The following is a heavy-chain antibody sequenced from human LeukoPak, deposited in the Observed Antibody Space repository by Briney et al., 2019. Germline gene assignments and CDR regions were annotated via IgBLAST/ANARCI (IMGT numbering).Heavy chain of an antibody. CDR1: GGTFSGYY. CDR2: INHGGST. V-gene: IGHV4-34*01. Sequence: KPSETLTLTCAASGGTFSGYYWSWICQPPGKGLEWIGEINHGGSTNYNPSLKSRVTISVDTSKNQFSLKLSSVTAADTAVYYCARGHTSIAARGRFDYWGQGTLVTVSS. CDR3: ARGHTSIAARGRFDY. D-gene: IGHD6-6*01. J-gene: IGHJ4*02.